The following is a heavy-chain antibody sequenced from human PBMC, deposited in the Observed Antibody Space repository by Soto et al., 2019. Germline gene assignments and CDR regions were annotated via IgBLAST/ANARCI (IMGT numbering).Heavy chain of an antibody. Sequence: DVQLLESGGGLVQPGGSLRLSCAASGFTYRSYAMSWVRRAPGKGLEWVSGISGRGISTHYADSVKGRFTVSRDNSKNTLYLQMNSLRAEDTAVYNCAKEPVGPDWYFDFWGRGTLVTVSS. J-gene: IGHJ2*01. CDR1: GFTYRSYA. CDR3: AKEPVGPDWYFDF. V-gene: IGHV3-23*01. CDR2: ISGRGIST.